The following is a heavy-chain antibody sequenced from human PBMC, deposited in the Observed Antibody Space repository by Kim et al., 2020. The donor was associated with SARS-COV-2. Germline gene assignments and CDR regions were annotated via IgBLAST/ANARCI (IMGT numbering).Heavy chain of an antibody. CDR3: ARDRDDSSGYYPDY. CDR2: INPNSGGT. Sequence: ASVKVSCKASGYTFTGYYMHWVRQAPGQGLEWMGWINPNSGGTNYAQKFQGRVTMTRDTSISTAYMELSRLRSDDTAVYYCARDRDDSSGYYPDYWGQGPLVTVSS. V-gene: IGHV1-2*02. D-gene: IGHD3-22*01. CDR1: GYTFTGYY. J-gene: IGHJ4*02.